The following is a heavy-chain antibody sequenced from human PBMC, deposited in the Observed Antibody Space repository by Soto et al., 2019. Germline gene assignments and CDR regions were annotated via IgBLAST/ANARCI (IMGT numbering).Heavy chain of an antibody. J-gene: IGHJ4*02. D-gene: IGHD4-17*01. CDR2: ISAYIENT. Sequence: QVPLVQSGAEVKKPGASVKVSCKASGDSFYNYAITWVRQARGQGLEWMGTISAYIENTNIAQNLQGRISLTTDKSTATAYMGLKNLTSDATAVYYWARARATVTTERALGYWGQGTLVTVSS. V-gene: IGHV1-18*01. CDR3: ARARATVTTERALGY. CDR1: GDSFYNYA.